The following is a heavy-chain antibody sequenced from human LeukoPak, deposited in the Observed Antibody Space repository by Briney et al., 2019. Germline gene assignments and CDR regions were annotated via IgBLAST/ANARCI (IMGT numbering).Heavy chain of an antibody. CDR2: IYYSGST. CDR1: HGSISSDDSY. V-gene: IGHV4-30-4*01. CDR3: VRVSRGGSGSGAFDI. J-gene: IGHJ3*02. D-gene: IGHD3-10*01. Sequence: SQTLSLTCSVSHGSISSDDSYWSWIRQSPGKGLEWIAYIYYSGSTYSTPSLKSRVAMSVDTSKNQFSLKLTSVTAADTAVYYCVRVSRGGSGSGAFDIWGQGTMVTVSS.